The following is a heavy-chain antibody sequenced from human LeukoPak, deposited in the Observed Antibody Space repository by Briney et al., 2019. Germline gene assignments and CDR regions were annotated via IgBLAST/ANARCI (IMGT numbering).Heavy chain of an antibody. CDR2: IYYSGST. Sequence: PSETLSLTRTVSGGSVSSSSYCWGWIRQPPGKGLEWIGSIYYSGSTYYNPSLKSRVTMSVDTSKNQFSLKLSSVTAADTAVYYCARHYYGSGSYVDYWGQGTLVTVSS. D-gene: IGHD3-10*01. CDR3: ARHYYGSGSYVDY. CDR1: GGSVSSSSYC. V-gene: IGHV4-39*01. J-gene: IGHJ4*02.